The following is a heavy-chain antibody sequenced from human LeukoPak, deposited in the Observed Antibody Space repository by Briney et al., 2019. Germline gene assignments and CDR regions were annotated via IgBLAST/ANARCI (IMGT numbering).Heavy chain of an antibody. Sequence: GGSLRLSCAASAFTFNTYNMNWVRQAPGKGLEWVAVIWYDGSDKYYADSVKDRFTISRDNSKNTLYLQMNSLRAEDTAVYYCAKGNGNYYYYMDVWGKGTTVTVSS. J-gene: IGHJ6*03. CDR1: AFTFNTYN. CDR2: IWYDGSDK. CDR3: AKGNGNYYYYMDV. D-gene: IGHD3-16*01. V-gene: IGHV3-33*03.